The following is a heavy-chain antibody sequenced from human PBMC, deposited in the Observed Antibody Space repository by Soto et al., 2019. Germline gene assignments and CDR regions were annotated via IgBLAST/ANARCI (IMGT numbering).Heavy chain of an antibody. J-gene: IGHJ4*02. V-gene: IGHV3-30*18. CDR2: ISYDGSNK. CDR1: GFTLRTYG. Sequence: QVQLVESGGGVVQPGTSLRLSCAASGFTLRTYGMNWVRQAPGKGLEWVAVISYDGSNKYYADSVKGRFTISRDNSKNTLYLQMNSLRAEDTAVYYCAKDSGSYFDYWGQGTLVTVSS. CDR3: AKDSGSYFDY. D-gene: IGHD1-1*01.